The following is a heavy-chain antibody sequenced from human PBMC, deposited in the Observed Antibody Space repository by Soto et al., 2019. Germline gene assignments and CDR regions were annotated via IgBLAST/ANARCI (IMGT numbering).Heavy chain of an antibody. V-gene: IGHV3-23*01. Sequence: EVQLLESGGGLVQPGGSLRLSCAASGFTFSSYAMSWVRQAPGKGLEWVSAISGSGGSTYYADSVKGRFTISRDNSKNTLYLQMNSLRADDTAVYYCAKRGGLYYDFWSGDYYFDYWGQGTLVTVSS. CDR1: GFTFSSYA. J-gene: IGHJ4*02. CDR3: AKRGGLYYDFWSGDYYFDY. D-gene: IGHD3-3*01. CDR2: ISGSGGST.